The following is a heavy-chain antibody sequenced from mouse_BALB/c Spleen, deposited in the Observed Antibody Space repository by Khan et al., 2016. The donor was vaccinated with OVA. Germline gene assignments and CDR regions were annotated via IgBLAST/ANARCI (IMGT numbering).Heavy chain of an antibody. CDR1: GFSLTSYG. D-gene: IGHD1-3*01. V-gene: IGHV2-9*02. CDR3: ARLEDI. Sequence: VELVESGPGLVAPSQSLSITCTVSGFSLTSYGVHWVRQPPGKGLEWLGVIWAGGSTNYNSALMSRLSTSKDNSKSQAFFKMNSLQTDGTAMYYCARLEDIWGKGTTLTVSS. J-gene: IGHJ2*01. CDR2: IWAGGST.